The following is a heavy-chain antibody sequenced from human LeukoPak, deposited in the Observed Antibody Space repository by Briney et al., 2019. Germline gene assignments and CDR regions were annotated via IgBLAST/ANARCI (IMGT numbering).Heavy chain of an antibody. J-gene: IGHJ4*02. CDR3: TRWAVAATAFDY. CDR1: GFTFGDYA. CDR2: IRSKAYGGTT. Sequence: GGSLRLSCTASGFTFGDYAMSWVRQAPGKGLEWVGFIRSKAYGGTTEYAASVKGRFTISRDDSKSIAYLQMNSLKTEDTAVYYCTRWAVAATAFDYWGQGTLVTVSS. V-gene: IGHV3-49*04. D-gene: IGHD6-19*01.